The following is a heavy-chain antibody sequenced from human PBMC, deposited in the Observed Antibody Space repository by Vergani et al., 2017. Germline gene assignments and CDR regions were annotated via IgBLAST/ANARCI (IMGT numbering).Heavy chain of an antibody. CDR3: ARDGGYCTNGVCYHYYYYYGMDV. CDR1: GYTFTGYY. J-gene: IGHJ6*02. D-gene: IGHD2-8*01. CDR2: INPNSGGT. V-gene: IGHV1-2*02. Sequence: QVQLVQSGAEVKKPGASVKVSCKASGYTFTGYYMHWVRQAPGQGLEWMGWINPNSGGTNYAQKFQGRVTMTRDTSISTAYMELSRLRSDDTAGYYCARDGGYCTNGVCYHYYYYYGMDVWGQGTTVTVSS.